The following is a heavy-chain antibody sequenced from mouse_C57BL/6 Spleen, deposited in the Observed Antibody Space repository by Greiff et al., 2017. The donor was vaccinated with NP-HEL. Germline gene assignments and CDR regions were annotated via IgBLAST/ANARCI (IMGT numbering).Heavy chain of an antibody. J-gene: IGHJ3*01. Sequence: VKLMESGAELVKPGASVKLSCKASGYTFTEYTIHWVKQTSGQGLEWIGWFYPGSGSIKYNEKFKDKATLTADKSSSTVYMELSRLTSEDSAVYFCARHEERGNGFAYWGQGTLVTVSA. V-gene: IGHV1-62-2*01. CDR3: ARHEERGNGFAY. CDR2: FYPGSGSI. CDR1: GYTFTEYT.